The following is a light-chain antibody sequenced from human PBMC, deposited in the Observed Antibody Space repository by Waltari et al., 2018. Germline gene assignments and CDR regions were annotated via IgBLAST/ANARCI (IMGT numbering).Light chain of an antibody. CDR3: CSYTGTYTHWV. CDR2: DVS. J-gene: IGLJ3*02. V-gene: IGLV2-11*01. Sequence: QSALTQPRSVSGSPGQSVTISCTGTSNDVGAYNYVSWHQQHPGKAPKLMIYDVSNRPAGVPDRFSASKSGNTASLTISGLQAEDEADYYCCSYTGTYTHWVFGGGTKLTVL. CDR1: SNDVGAYNY.